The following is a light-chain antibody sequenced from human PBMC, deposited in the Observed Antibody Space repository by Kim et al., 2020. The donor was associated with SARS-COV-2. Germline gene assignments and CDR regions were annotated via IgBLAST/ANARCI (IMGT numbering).Light chain of an antibody. V-gene: IGKV3-20*01. CDR2: GAS. CDR1: QTVSSGY. Sequence: EIVLTQSPGTLSLSPGESATLSCRASQTVSSGYVAWYQQKPGQTPRLLIYGASGKATGIPDRFRGSWSGTEYTLTISRLEPEDFAVYYCHQYGDSPETFGQGTKVDIK. CDR3: HQYGDSPET. J-gene: IGKJ1*01.